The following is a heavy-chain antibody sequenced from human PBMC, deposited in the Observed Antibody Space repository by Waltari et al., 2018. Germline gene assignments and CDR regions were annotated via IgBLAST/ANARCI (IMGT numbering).Heavy chain of an antibody. Sequence: QVQLVQSGAEVKKPGSSVKVSCKASGGTFSSYAISWVRQAPGQGREWMGGIIPILGTANYAQKFQGRVTSTADESTSTAYMELSSLRSEDTAVYYCAREKASGEMATIYYFDYWGQGTLVTVSS. J-gene: IGHJ4*02. V-gene: IGHV1-69*01. CDR2: IIPILGTA. D-gene: IGHD5-12*01. CDR3: AREKASGEMATIYYFDY. CDR1: GGTFSSYA.